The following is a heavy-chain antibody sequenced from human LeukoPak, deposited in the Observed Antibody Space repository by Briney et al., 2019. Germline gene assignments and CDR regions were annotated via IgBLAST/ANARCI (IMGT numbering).Heavy chain of an antibody. CDR2: ISYDRSNK. J-gene: IGHJ4*02. CDR1: GFTFSSYG. Sequence: GRCLRLSCAAPGFTFSSYGMESVRQAPGKGLGWEAVISYDRSNKYYADTVKGRFTNSTDNSKTTLYLQMNSLKAEDTAVYYCAKEEQLLWFGELSLWNFDYWGQGTLVTVSS. CDR3: AKEEQLLWFGELSLWNFDY. V-gene: IGHV3-30*18. D-gene: IGHD3-10*01.